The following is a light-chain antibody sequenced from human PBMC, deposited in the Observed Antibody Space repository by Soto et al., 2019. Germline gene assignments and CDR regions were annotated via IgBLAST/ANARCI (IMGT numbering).Light chain of an antibody. CDR3: QQRQYWPPIT. CDR2: GAS. Sequence: EVVLTQSPATVSLSPGERATLSCRASQSVSSNLAWYQQKPGQAPRLLIYGASNRATGIPARFTGSGSGTDFNLTISTLEPEDFAVYYCQQRQYWPPITFGQGTRLEIK. V-gene: IGKV3-11*01. CDR1: QSVSSN. J-gene: IGKJ5*01.